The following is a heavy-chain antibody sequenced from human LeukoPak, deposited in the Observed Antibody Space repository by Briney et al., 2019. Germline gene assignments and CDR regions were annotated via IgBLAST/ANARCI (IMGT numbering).Heavy chain of an antibody. CDR3: ARDSSSWYFDY. J-gene: IGHJ4*02. CDR2: ISSSSSYI. Sequence: GGSLRLSCAASGFTFSSYSMNWVRQAPGKGLEWVSSISSSSSYIYYADSVKGRFTISRDNAKNSLYLQMNSLRAEDTAVYYCARDSSSWYFDYWGQGTLVTVTS. D-gene: IGHD6-13*01. V-gene: IGHV3-21*01. CDR1: GFTFSSYS.